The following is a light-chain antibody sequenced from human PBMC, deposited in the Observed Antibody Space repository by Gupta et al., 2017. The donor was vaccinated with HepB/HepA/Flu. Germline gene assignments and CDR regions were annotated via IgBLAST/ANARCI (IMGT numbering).Light chain of an antibody. CDR2: GAS. CDR3: HGESASGIT. V-gene: IGKV3-20*01. CDR1: QSISRR. Sequence: EIVLTQSPGTVSWSPGERATLSCRASQSISRRLAWYQQRPGQAPRLLIYGASSRATGIPDTFRDSGSASDFTLSISRPVLEDFAVHYCHGESASGITFGQGTRME. J-gene: IGKJ5*01.